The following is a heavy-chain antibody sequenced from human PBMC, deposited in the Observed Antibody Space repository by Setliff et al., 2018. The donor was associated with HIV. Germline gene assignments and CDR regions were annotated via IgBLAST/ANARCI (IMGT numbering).Heavy chain of an antibody. J-gene: IGHJ4*01. CDR3: AHFTHFRDVYFDS. CDR2: IYWDDDV. D-gene: IGHD2-21*01. CDR1: GFSLASSGVG. V-gene: IGHV2-5*02. Sequence: SGPTREPPQTLPLTCTFSGFSLASSGVGVAWVRQPPGEGLEWLALIYWDDDVRYSPPLKNRLSISKDNSKNQAVLAMSNMDPVDTATYFCAHFTHFRDVYFDSWGPGILVTVSS.